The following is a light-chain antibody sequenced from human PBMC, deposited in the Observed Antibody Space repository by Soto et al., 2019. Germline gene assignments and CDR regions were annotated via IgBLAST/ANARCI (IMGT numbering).Light chain of an antibody. CDR1: SSNIGSNA. Sequence: QAVVTQPPSASGTPGQRVTISCSGRSSNIGSNAVNWYQRFPGMAPKVLIYNNNERPSGVPDRFSGSKSGTSASLAISGLQSEDEADYYCATWDDGLNGWVFGGGTKLTVL. V-gene: IGLV1-44*01. J-gene: IGLJ3*02. CDR3: ATWDDGLNGWV. CDR2: NNN.